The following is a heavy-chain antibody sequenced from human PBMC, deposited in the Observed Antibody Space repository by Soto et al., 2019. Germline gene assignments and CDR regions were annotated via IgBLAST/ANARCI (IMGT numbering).Heavy chain of an antibody. D-gene: IGHD4-17*01. Sequence: PGESLKISCKGSGYSFTSYWIGWVRQMPGKVLEWMGIIYPGDSDTRYSPSFQGQVTISADKSISTAYLQWSSLKASDTAMYYCARYLNYGDPYFYYGMDVRGQGXTVTVYS. V-gene: IGHV5-51*01. J-gene: IGHJ6*02. CDR3: ARYLNYGDPYFYYGMDV. CDR1: GYSFTSYW. CDR2: IYPGDSDT.